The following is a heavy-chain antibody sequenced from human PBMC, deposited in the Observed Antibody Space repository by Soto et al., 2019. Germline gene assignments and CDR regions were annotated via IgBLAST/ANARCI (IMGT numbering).Heavy chain of an antibody. J-gene: IGHJ6*03. CDR3: ARLSGGIAAAGTLYYYYYMDV. V-gene: IGHV4-34*01. CDR2: INHSGST. CDR1: GGSFSGYY. D-gene: IGHD6-13*01. Sequence: PSETLSLTCAVYGGSFSGYYWSWIRQPPGKGLEWIGEINHSGSTNYNPSLKSRVTISVDTSKNQFSLKLSSVTAADTAVYYCARLSGGIAAAGTLYYYYYMDVWGKGTTVTVSS.